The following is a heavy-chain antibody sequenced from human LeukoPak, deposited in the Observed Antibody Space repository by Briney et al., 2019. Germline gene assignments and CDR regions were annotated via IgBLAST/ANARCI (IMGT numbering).Heavy chain of an antibody. CDR2: IKQDGSEK. CDR3: ARDRGWGYWTYGGDY. D-gene: IGHD1-7*01. Sequence: GGSLRLSCAASGFAFSSYWMSWVRQAPGKGLEWGASIKQDGSEKFHVESVSGRFTISRDYAKNSLFLQMNSLRAEDTAVYYCARDRGWGYWTYGGDYWGQGTLVTVSS. J-gene: IGHJ4*02. V-gene: IGHV3-7*01. CDR1: GFAFSSYW.